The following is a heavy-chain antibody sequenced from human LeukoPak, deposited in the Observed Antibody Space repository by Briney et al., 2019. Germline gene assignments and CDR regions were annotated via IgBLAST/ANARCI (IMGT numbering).Heavy chain of an antibody. CDR2: INHSGST. Sequence: SETLSLTCAVYGGSFSGYYWSWIRQPPGKGLEWIGEINHSGSTNYNPSLKSRVTISVDTSKNQFSLKLSSVTAADTAVYYCARARGLDDAFDIWGQGTMVTVSS. CDR3: ARARGLDDAFDI. J-gene: IGHJ3*02. D-gene: IGHD3-10*01. V-gene: IGHV4-34*01. CDR1: GGSFSGYY.